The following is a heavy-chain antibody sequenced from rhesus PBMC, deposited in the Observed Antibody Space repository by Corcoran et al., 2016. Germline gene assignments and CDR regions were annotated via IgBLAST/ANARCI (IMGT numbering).Heavy chain of an antibody. CDR1: GYSFTSYW. CDR3: AKLRAFGYCTGRGCYGGLDS. CDR2: IYPGDSDT. Sequence: EVQLVQSGAEVKRPGESLRISCKTSGYSFTSYWISWVRQMPGKGLEWMGMIYPGDSDTRYSPSFQGQVTISADKSISTAYLQWSSLKASDTATYYCAKLRAFGYCTGRGCYGGLDSWGQGVVVTVSS. J-gene: IGHJ6*01. V-gene: IGHV5-2*01. D-gene: IGHD2-21*01.